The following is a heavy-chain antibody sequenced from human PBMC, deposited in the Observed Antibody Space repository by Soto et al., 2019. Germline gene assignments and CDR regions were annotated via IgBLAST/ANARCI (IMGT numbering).Heavy chain of an antibody. Sequence: QVQLVESGGGVVQPGRSLRLSCAASGFTFSYYGLHWVRQAPGKGLEWVAVIWYDGSNTYYADSVKGRFTISRDNSNNMLYLQMNSLRAEDTAVYYCVRGGGGSCCSGGSCFLDYWGQGALVTVSS. D-gene: IGHD2-15*01. V-gene: IGHV3-33*01. CDR2: IWYDGSNT. CDR3: VRGGGGSCCSGGSCFLDY. CDR1: GFTFSYYG. J-gene: IGHJ4*02.